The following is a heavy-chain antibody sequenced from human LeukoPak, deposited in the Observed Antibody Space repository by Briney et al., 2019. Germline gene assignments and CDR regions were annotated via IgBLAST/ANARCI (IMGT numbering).Heavy chain of an antibody. Sequence: ASVKVSCKASGYTFTSYDINWVRQAPGQGLEWMGWISAYNGNTNYAQKLQGRVTMTTDTSTSTAYMELRSLRSDDTAVYYCASSVAGRSHYFDYWGQGTLVTVSS. V-gene: IGHV1-18*01. CDR1: GYTFTSYD. J-gene: IGHJ4*02. D-gene: IGHD6-19*01. CDR3: ASSVAGRSHYFDY. CDR2: ISAYNGNT.